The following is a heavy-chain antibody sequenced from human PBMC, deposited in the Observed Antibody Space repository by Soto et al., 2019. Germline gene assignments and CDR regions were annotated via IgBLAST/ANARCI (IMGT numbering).Heavy chain of an antibody. Sequence: SRRLACSASGVTFGSYTMNWVRQAPGKGLEWVSYISSSSSTIYYADSVKGRFTISRDNAKNSLYLQLNSLRAEDTAVYYCAREKEDEGSWSLRVYYRMDDWGQGATVTVSS. CDR3: AREKEDEGSWSLRVYYRMDD. J-gene: IGHJ6*02. D-gene: IGHD6-13*01. CDR2: ISSSSSTI. CDR1: GVTFGSYT. V-gene: IGHV3-48*01.